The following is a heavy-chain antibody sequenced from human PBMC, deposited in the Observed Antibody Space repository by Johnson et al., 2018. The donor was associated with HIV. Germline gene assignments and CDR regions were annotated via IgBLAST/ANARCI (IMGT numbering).Heavy chain of an antibody. J-gene: IGHJ3*02. Sequence: VQLVESGGGLVQPGGSLRLSCAASGFTFSSYWMTWVRQAPGKGLEWVANIKQDGSEKYYVDSVKGRFTISRDNAKNSLYLQMNSLRAEAAAVYYCARSMGCSSGYYSPYGAGAFDIWGQGTMVTVSS. CDR1: GFTFSSYW. CDR2: IKQDGSEK. D-gene: IGHD3-22*01. CDR3: ARSMGCSSGYYSPYGAGAFDI. V-gene: IGHV3-7*05.